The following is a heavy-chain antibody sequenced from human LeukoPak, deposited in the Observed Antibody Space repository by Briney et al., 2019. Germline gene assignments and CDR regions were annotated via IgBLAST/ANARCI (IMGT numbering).Heavy chain of an antibody. Sequence: GGSLRLPCAASGLTFSKYVMSWVRQAPGKGLDWVSSISSRGDDTYYADSVKGRFTISRDNSKNTLYLQMNSLRAEDTAVYYCAKDLSGSSIGTTLYAFDIWGRGTMVTVSS. CDR3: AKDLSGSSIGTTLYAFDI. V-gene: IGHV3-23*01. J-gene: IGHJ3*02. CDR2: ISSRGDDT. D-gene: IGHD1-7*01. CDR1: GLTFSKYV.